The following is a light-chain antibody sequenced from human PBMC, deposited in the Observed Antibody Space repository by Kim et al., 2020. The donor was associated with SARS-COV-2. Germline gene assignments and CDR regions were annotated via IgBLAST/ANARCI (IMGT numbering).Light chain of an antibody. CDR1: QSVSSN. CDR2: GGS. J-gene: IGKJ1*01. Sequence: PGESATLCCRASQSVSSNLAWYQQKPGQAPRRLSYGGSTRATGIPARFSGSGSGTEFTLTISSLQSEDFAVDCWQEYNSWPRGTFGQGTKVEIK. V-gene: IGKV3-15*01. CDR3: QEYNSWPRGT.